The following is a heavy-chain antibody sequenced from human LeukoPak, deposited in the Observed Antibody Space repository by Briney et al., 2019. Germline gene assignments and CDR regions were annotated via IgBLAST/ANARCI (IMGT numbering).Heavy chain of an antibody. CDR2: IKSKTNGEKT. D-gene: IGHD6-19*01. CDR1: GFTFSNAW. V-gene: IGHV3-15*01. CDR3: TTGPSARTGWSFDY. Sequence: PGGSLRLSCAASGFTFSNAWMSWVRQAPGKGLEWVGRIKSKTNGEKTEYAAPVRGRFTVSRDDSKNTLYLQLNTLKTEDTAVYYGTTGPSARTGWSFDYWGQGALVAVSS. J-gene: IGHJ4*02.